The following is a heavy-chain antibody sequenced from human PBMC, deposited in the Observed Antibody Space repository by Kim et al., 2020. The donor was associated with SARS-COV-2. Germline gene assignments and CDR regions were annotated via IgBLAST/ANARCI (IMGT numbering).Heavy chain of an antibody. CDR2: INPSGGST. D-gene: IGHD2-2*01. CDR1: GYTFTSYY. J-gene: IGHJ6*02. Sequence: ASVKVSCKASGYTFTSYYMHWVRQAPGQGLEWMGIINPSGGSTSYAQKFQGRVTMTRDTSTSTVYMELSSLRSEDTAVYYCARRKVSVVVPAATNERAYYYGMDVWGQGTTVTVSS. CDR3: ARRKVSVVVPAATNERAYYYGMDV. V-gene: IGHV1-46*01.